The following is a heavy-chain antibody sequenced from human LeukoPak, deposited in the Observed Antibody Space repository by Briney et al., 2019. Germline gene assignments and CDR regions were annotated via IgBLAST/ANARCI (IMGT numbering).Heavy chain of an antibody. CDR2: IIPVLSAT. D-gene: IGHD3-10*01. Sequence: ASVKVSCKASGATFSNYSLNWVRQAPGQGLEWMGRIIPVLSATNYAQKFQDRVTITADKSTGTAYMELSGLRSDDTAVYYCARPAIPYYYGSGTTGHYWGQETLVVVSA. J-gene: IGHJ4*02. V-gene: IGHV1-69*08. CDR3: ARPAIPYYYGSGTTGHY. CDR1: GATFSNYS.